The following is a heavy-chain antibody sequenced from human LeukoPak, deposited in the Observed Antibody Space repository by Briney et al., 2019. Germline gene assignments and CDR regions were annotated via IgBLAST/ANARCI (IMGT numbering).Heavy chain of an antibody. CDR3: AKDKFGGGIKTGTFDY. Sequence: GGPLRLSCAASGFTFSSYGMHWVRQAPGKGLEWVAFIRYDGSNKYYADSVKGRFTISRDNSKNTLYLQMNSLRAEDTAVYYCAKDKFGGGIKTGTFDYWGQGTLVTVSS. CDR1: GFTFSSYG. J-gene: IGHJ4*02. D-gene: IGHD3-16*01. CDR2: IRYDGSNK. V-gene: IGHV3-30*02.